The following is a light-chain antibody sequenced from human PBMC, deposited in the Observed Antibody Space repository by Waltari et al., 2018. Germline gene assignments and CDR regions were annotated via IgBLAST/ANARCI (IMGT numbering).Light chain of an antibody. Sequence: QSGLTQPPSVSGAPGQMVTISCTGSSSNIGAGYDVHWYQLLPGPAPKLPIYGNGTRPAGVPDRLSGAKSGSSASLAITGLQAEDEAGYYCQSYDSSLSGSVFGGGTKLTVL. J-gene: IGLJ2*01. CDR3: QSYDSSLSGSV. CDR2: GNG. CDR1: SSNIGAGYD. V-gene: IGLV1-40*01.